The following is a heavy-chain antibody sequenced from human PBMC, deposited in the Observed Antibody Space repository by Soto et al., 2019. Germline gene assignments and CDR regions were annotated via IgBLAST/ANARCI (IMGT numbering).Heavy chain of an antibody. D-gene: IGHD3-16*01. CDR3: ARSRGGIWGFRSRYYYMDV. V-gene: IGHV4-59*01. J-gene: IGHJ6*03. Sequence: SETLSLTCTVAGGSISSYYGSWIRQPPGKGLEWIGYIYYSGSTNYNPSLKSRVTISVDTSKNQFSLKLSSVTAADTAVYYCARSRGGIWGFRSRYYYMDVWGKGTTVTVSS. CDR2: IYYSGST. CDR1: GGSISSYY.